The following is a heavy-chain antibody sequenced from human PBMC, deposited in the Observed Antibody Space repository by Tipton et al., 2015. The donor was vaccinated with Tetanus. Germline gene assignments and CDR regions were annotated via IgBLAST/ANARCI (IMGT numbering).Heavy chain of an antibody. D-gene: IGHD3-10*01. V-gene: IGHV4-34*01. Sequence: GASFSGSYWSWIRQPPGKGLAWVGEVRPGGSPYYNPSLKSRATISVDRSKNQFSLKLGSVTAADTAVYFCARGGTMVHGVILQDHFYYWGQGTLVTVSS. J-gene: IGHJ4*02. CDR3: ARGGTMVHGVILQDHFYY. CDR1: GASFSGSY. CDR2: VRPGGSP.